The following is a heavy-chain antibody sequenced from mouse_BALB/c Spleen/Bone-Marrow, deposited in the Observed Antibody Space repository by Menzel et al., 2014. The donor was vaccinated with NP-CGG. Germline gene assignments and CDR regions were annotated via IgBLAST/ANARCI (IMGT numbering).Heavy chain of an antibody. J-gene: IGHJ3*01. V-gene: IGHV6-6*02. CDR2: IRLKSNNYAT. CDR1: GFTFSNYW. CDR3: TTGFAY. Sequence: EVKVDESGGGLVQPGRSMKLSCVASGFTFSNYWMNWVRQSPEKGLEWVAEIRLKSNNYATHYAESVRGRFTISRDDSKSSVYLQMNNLRTEDTGIYYCTTGFAYWGQGTLVTVSA.